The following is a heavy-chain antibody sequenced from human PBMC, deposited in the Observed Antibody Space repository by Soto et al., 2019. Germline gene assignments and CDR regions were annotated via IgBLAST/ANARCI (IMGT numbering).Heavy chain of an antibody. CDR1: GASISNYY. J-gene: IGHJ4*02. Sequence: QVQLQEPGPGLVKPSETLSLTCTVSGASISNYYCSWIRHPPGKGLEWIGYIYYSGSTNYNPALKSRVTISVDTSKNQFSLKLSSVTAADTAVYYCARAGAATLSDYWGQGTLVTVSS. V-gene: IGHV4-59*01. D-gene: IGHD2-15*01. CDR3: ARAGAATLSDY. CDR2: IYYSGST.